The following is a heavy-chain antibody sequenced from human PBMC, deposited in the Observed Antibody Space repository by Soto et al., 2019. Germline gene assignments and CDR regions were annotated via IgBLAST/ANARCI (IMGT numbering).Heavy chain of an antibody. CDR3: VRVSTYFEY. Sequence: EIHLAESGGGLVQPGGSLRLTCVASRFIFSSYAMNWVRQAPGKGLEWISFTSISSASIYYADSVKGRFTNSRDNAGNSLYLRMNSLIDEDTAVYYCVRVSTYFEYWGQGTLVTVSS. J-gene: IGHJ4*02. CDR1: RFIFSSYA. CDR2: TSISSASI. V-gene: IGHV3-48*02.